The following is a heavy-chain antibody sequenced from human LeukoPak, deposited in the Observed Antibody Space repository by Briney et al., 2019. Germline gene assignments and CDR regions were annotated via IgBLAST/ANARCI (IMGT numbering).Heavy chain of an antibody. J-gene: IGHJ4*02. CDR3: AREGRVSGYDFDC. CDR2: INSDGSSI. Sequence: GGSLRLSCVASGFTFSSYWMHWVRQAPGKGLVWVSRINSDGSSITYADSVKGRFTISRDNAKNTLYLQMNSLRVEDTAVYYCAREGRVSGYDFDCWGQGTLVTVSS. CDR1: GFTFSSYW. D-gene: IGHD5-12*01. V-gene: IGHV3-74*03.